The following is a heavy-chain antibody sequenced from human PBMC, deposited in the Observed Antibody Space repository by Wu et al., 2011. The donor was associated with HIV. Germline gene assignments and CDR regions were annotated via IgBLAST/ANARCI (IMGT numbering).Heavy chain of an antibody. CDR2: ISAYNGNT. D-gene: IGHD1-26*01. J-gene: IGHJ3*02. Sequence: QVQLVQSGAEVKKPGASVRVSCKASGYTFTNYGISWVRQAPGQGLEWMGWISAYNGNTNYAQKLQGRVTMTTDTSTTTGYMELRSLRSDDTAVYYCARAPRGSYAFDIWGQGTMVTVSS. V-gene: IGHV1-18*01. CDR1: GYTFTNYG. CDR3: ARAPRGSYAFDI.